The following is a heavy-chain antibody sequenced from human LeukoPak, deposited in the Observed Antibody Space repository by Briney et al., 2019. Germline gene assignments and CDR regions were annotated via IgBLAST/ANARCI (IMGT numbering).Heavy chain of an antibody. J-gene: IGHJ4*02. CDR1: GYTLTELS. CDR2: FDPEDGET. V-gene: IGHV1-24*01. CDR3: ATGLLRASYGLLEMGY. Sequence: ASVKVSCKVSGYTLTELSMHWVRQAPGKGLEWMGGFDPEDGETIYAQKFQGRVTMIEDTSTDTAYMELSSLRSEDTAVYYCATGLLRASYGLLEMGYWGQGTLVTVSS. D-gene: IGHD5-18*01.